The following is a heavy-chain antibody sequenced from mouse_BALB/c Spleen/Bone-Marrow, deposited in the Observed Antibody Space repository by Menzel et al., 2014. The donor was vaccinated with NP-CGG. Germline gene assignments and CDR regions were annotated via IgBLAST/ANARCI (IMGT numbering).Heavy chain of an antibody. V-gene: IGHV1S41*01. CDR2: TAPGSDNT. CDR1: GYTFTNYW. J-gene: IGHJ3*01. CDR3: AREYYDNSFAY. D-gene: IGHD2-1*01. Sequence: DLVKPGASVKLSCKASGYTFTNYWINWIKQRPGQGLEWIGRTAPGSDNTYYNEMFKGKATLTVDTSSSTAYMQLSSQSSEDSAVYFCAREYYDNSFAYWGQGTLVTVS.